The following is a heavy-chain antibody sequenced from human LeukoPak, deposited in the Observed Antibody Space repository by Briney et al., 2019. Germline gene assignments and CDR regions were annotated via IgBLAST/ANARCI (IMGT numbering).Heavy chain of an antibody. Sequence: GGSLRLSCAASGFTFSSYGMHWVRQAPGKGLEWVAVISYDGSSKDYADSVKGRFTISRDNSKNTLYLQMNSLRAEDTAVYYCAKDVIGMGFGDLYGMDVWGQGTTVTVSS. CDR1: GFTFSSYG. V-gene: IGHV3-30*18. CDR2: ISYDGSSK. D-gene: IGHD3-10*01. CDR3: AKDVIGMGFGDLYGMDV. J-gene: IGHJ6*02.